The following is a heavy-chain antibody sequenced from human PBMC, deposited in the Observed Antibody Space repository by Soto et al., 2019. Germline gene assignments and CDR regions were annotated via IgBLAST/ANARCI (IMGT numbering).Heavy chain of an antibody. CDR1: GFTFSSYA. CDR3: AKDLGGYSYGYY. CDR2: ISGSGGST. V-gene: IGHV3-23*01. J-gene: IGHJ4*02. D-gene: IGHD5-18*01. Sequence: TGGSLRLSCAASGFTFSSYAMSWVRQAPGKGLEWVSAISGSGGSTYYADSVKGRFTISRDNSKNTLYLQMNSLRAEDTAVYYCAKDLGGYSYGYYWGQGTLVTVSS.